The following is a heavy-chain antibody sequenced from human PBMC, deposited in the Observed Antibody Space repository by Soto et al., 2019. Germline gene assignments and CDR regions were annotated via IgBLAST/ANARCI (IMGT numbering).Heavy chain of an antibody. J-gene: IGHJ4*02. Sequence: QLQLQESGPGLVKPSETLSLTCTVSGGSISSSSYYWGWIRQPPGKGLEWIGSIYYSGSTYYNPSLKSRVTISVDTSKNQFSLKLSSVTAADTAVYYCARHVLRFLEWFALDYWGQGTLVTVSS. V-gene: IGHV4-39*01. CDR1: GGSISSSSYY. CDR2: IYYSGST. CDR3: ARHVLRFLEWFALDY. D-gene: IGHD3-3*01.